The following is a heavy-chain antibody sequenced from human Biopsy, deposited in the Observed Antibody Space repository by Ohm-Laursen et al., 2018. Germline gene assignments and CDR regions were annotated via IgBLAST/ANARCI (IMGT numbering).Heavy chain of an antibody. D-gene: IGHD1-26*01. CDR2: IGSSGSTI. J-gene: IGHJ6*02. CDR1: GFTFRTYE. CDR3: ARDPIVGSKADGMDV. Sequence: SLRLSCSASGFTFRTYEMNWVRQAPGKGLEWVSHIGSSGSTIYYADSVKGRFTISRDNAKNSLYLQMSSLRAEDTAVYYCARDPIVGSKADGMDVWGQGTTVTVSS. V-gene: IGHV3-48*03.